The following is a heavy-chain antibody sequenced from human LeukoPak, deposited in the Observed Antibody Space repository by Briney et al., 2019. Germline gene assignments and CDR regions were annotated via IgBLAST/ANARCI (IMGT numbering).Heavy chain of an antibody. J-gene: IGHJ6*04. D-gene: IGHD2-15*01. V-gene: IGHV4-59*12. Sequence: SETLSLTCTVSGGSISSYYWSWIRQPPGEGLEWIGYIYYSGSTNYNPSLKSRVTISVDTSKNQFSLKLSSVTAADTAVYYGAREGVGFCGGGGSTPSGMDAGGKGTTLTAPS. CDR1: GGSISSYY. CDR2: IYYSGST. CDR3: AREGVGFCGGGGSTPSGMDA.